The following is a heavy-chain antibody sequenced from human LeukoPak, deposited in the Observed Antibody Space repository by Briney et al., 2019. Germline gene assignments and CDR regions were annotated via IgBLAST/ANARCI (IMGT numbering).Heavy chain of an antibody. CDR2: INHSGST. J-gene: IGHJ4*02. CDR3: ASNFDY. Sequence: SETLSLTCAVYGESFTDYYWSWIRQPPGKGLEWIGEINHSGSTSYNPSLQSRVTISVDTSKNQFSLKLTSVTAADTAVYYCASNFDYWGQGTLVTVSS. CDR1: GESFTDYY. V-gene: IGHV4-34*09.